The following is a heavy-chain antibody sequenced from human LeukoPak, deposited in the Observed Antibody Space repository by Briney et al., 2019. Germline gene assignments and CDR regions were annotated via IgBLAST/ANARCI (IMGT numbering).Heavy chain of an antibody. CDR3: ARLQYTKDWPPGTFDL. D-gene: IGHD3/OR15-3a*01. Sequence: GASVKVFCKASGYTFKNYIIAWVRQAPGQGLEWMGWISAYNGNTNSAQKLQGRVTMTTDTSTSTAYMELRSLNSDDTAVYYCARLQYTKDWPPGTFDLWGQGTMVTVSS. V-gene: IGHV1-18*01. CDR2: ISAYNGNT. J-gene: IGHJ3*01. CDR1: GYTFKNYI.